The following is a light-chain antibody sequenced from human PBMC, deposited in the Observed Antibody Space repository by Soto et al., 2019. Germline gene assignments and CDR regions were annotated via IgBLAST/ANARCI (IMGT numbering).Light chain of an antibody. Sequence: DIVMTQSPLSLPVTPGEPASISCRSSQSLLHSNGYNYLDWYLQKPGQSPQLLIYLGSNRASGVPDRFSGSGSGPDFPLKISRVEAEDVGVYYCMQALQTPLTFGGGTKVEIK. V-gene: IGKV2-28*01. CDR3: MQALQTPLT. J-gene: IGKJ4*01. CDR1: QSLLHSNGYNY. CDR2: LGS.